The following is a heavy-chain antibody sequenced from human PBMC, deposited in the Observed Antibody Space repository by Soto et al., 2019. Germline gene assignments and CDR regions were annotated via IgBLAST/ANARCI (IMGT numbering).Heavy chain of an antibody. Sequence: ASVKVSCKASGGTFSSCAISWVRQAPGQGLEWMGWISAYNGNTKYAQKLQGRVTMTTDTSTSTAYMELRSLKTEDTAVYYCNTDPVTMIVVVPSSGWGQGTLVTVSS. CDR2: ISAYNGNT. D-gene: IGHD3-22*01. CDR1: GGTFSSCA. CDR3: NTDPVTMIVVVPSSG. V-gene: IGHV1-18*01. J-gene: IGHJ4*02.